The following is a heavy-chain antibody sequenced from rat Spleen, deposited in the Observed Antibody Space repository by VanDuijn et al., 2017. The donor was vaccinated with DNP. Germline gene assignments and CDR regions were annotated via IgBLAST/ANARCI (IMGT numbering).Heavy chain of an antibody. J-gene: IGHJ1*01. CDR3: ARGLNYGGYNYYWYFDF. Sequence: EVQLQESGPGLVKPSQSLSLTCSVTGYSITSNYWAWIRKFPGNKMEWMGYISYSGSTGYNPFLKSRISITRDTSKNQFFLQLNSVTTEDIATYYCARGLNYGGYNYYWYFDFWGPGTMVTVSS. D-gene: IGHD1-11*01. CDR2: ISYSGST. CDR1: GYSITSNY. V-gene: IGHV3-1*01.